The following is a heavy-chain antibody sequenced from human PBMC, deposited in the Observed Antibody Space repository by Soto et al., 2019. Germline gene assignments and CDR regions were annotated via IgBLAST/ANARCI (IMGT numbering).Heavy chain of an antibody. D-gene: IGHD4-17*01. J-gene: IGHJ6*02. CDR3: ARDHQNYGDYFYYYYGMDV. V-gene: IGHV4-31*03. Sequence: QVQLQESGPGLVKPSQTLSLTCTVSGGSISSGGYYWSWIRQHPGKGLEWIGYIYYSGSTYYNPSLKSRVTISVDTSKNQFSLKLSSVTAADTAVYYCARDHQNYGDYFYYYYGMDVWGQGTTVTVSS. CDR2: IYYSGST. CDR1: GGSISSGGYY.